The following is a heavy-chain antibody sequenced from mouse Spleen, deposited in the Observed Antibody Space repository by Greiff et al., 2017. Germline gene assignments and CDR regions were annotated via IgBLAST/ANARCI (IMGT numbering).Heavy chain of an antibody. D-gene: IGHD2-1*01. CDR3: ARRGVNAMDY. J-gene: IGHJ4*01. Sequence: VQLQQSGPELVKPGASVKISCKASGYAFSSSWMNWVKQRPGKGLEWIGRIYPGDGDTNYNGKFKGKATLTADKSSSTAYMQLSSLTSEDSAVYFCARRGVNAMDYWGQGTSVTVSS. V-gene: IGHV1-82*01. CDR1: GYAFSSSW. CDR2: IYPGDGDT.